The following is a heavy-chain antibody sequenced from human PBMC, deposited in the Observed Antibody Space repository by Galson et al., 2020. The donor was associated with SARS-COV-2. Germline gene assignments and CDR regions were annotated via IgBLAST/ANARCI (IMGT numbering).Heavy chain of an antibody. Sequence: GGSLRLSCAASGFTFSSYEMNWVRQAPGKGLEWVSYISSSGSTIYYADSVKGRFTISRDNAKNSLYLQMNSLRAEDTAVYYCARADWGKGVYFDYWGQGTLVTVSS. CDR1: GFTFSSYE. CDR2: ISSSGSTI. V-gene: IGHV3-48*03. CDR3: ARADWGKGVYFDY. J-gene: IGHJ4*02. D-gene: IGHD7-27*01.